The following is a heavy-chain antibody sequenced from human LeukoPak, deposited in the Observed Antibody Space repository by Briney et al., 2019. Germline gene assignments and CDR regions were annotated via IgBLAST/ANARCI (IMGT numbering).Heavy chain of an antibody. CDR1: RFTFSSYT. CDR3: ARDGAPGSSSWYDY. CDR2: ISYDGRGK. Sequence: PGGSLRLSCAASRFTFSSYTMHWVRQAPGKGLEWVAFISYDGRGKYYADSVKGRFTISRDNSKNTLYLQMNSLRAEDTAVYYCARDGAPGSSSWYDYWGQGTLVTVSS. V-gene: IGHV3-30*03. D-gene: IGHD6-13*01. J-gene: IGHJ4*02.